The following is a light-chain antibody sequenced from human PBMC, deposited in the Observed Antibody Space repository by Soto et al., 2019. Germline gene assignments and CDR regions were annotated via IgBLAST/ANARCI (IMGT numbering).Light chain of an antibody. CDR1: QSVSSY. Sequence: EIVLTQSPATLSLSTGERATLACRASQSVSSYLAWYQQKPGQAPRLLIYDASNRATGIPARFSGSGSGTDFPLTISSLEPEDFAVYYCQQRSNWPPRVTFGGGTKVEIK. CDR2: DAS. CDR3: QQRSNWPPRVT. J-gene: IGKJ4*01. V-gene: IGKV3-11*01.